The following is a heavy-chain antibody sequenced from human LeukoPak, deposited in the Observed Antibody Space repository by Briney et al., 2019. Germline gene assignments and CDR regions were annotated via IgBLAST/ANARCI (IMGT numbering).Heavy chain of an antibody. CDR1: GGTFSSYA. J-gene: IGHJ4*02. Sequence: SVKVSCKATGGTFSSYAISWVRQAPGQGLEWMGGIIPIFGTANYAQKFQGRVTITTDESTSTAYMELRSLRSEDTAVYYCAHGSYGPGSFDYWGQGTLVTVSS. V-gene: IGHV1-69*05. D-gene: IGHD5-18*01. CDR3: AHGSYGPGSFDY. CDR2: IIPIFGTA.